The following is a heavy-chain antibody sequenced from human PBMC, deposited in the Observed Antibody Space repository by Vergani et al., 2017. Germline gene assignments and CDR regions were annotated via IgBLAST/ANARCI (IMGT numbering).Heavy chain of an antibody. Sequence: EVQLVQSGAEVKKPGESLRISCKGSGYSFTSYWISWVRQMPGKGLEWMGRIDPSDSYTNYSPSFQGHVTISADKSISTAYLQWSSLTASDTAIYYCARQVAVAGKWWGPYYYYGMDVWGQGTTVTVSS. V-gene: IGHV5-10-1*01. D-gene: IGHD6-19*01. CDR2: IDPSDSYT. CDR1: GYSFTSYW. CDR3: ARQVAVAGKWWGPYYYYGMDV. J-gene: IGHJ6*02.